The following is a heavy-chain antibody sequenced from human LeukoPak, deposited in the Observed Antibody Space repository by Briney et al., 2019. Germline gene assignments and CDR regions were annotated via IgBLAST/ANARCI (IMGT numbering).Heavy chain of an antibody. Sequence: ASVKVSCKASGGTFSSYAISWVRQAPGQGLEWMGGIIPIFGTANYAQKFQGRVTITADESTSTAYMELSSLRSEDTAVYYCASLARVVPAASRYYYYMDVWGKGTTVTISS. CDR2: IIPIFGTA. CDR1: GGTFSSYA. CDR3: ASLARVVPAASRYYYYMDV. V-gene: IGHV1-69*13. D-gene: IGHD2-2*01. J-gene: IGHJ6*03.